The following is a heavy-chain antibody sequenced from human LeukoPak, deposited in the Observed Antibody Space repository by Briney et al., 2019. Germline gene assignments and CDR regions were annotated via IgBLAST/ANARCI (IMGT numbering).Heavy chain of an antibody. J-gene: IGHJ4*02. CDR3: ARHPYCSSATCYAFFDY. CDR2: IYTSGST. D-gene: IGHD2-2*01. CDR1: GGSISSYY. Sequence: PSETLSLTCTVSGGSISSYYWSWIRQPAGKGLEWIGRIYTSGSTNYNPSLKSRVTMSVDTSKNRFSLKLSSVTAADTAVYYCARHPYCSSATCYAFFDYWGQGTLVAVSS. V-gene: IGHV4-4*07.